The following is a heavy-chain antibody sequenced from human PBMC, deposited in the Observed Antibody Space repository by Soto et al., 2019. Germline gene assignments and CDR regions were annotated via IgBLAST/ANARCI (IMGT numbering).Heavy chain of an antibody. CDR3: ARGPTSLGYCSSTSCYNGFDY. D-gene: IGHD2-2*02. V-gene: IGHV4-30-2*01. CDR2: IYHSGST. CDR1: GGSISSGGYS. Sequence: PSETLSLTCAVSGGSISSGGYSWSWIRQPPGKGLEWIGYIYHSGSTYYNPSLKSRVTISVDRSKNQFSLKLSSVTAADTAVYYCARGPTSLGYCSSTSCYNGFDYWGQGTLVTVSS. J-gene: IGHJ4*02.